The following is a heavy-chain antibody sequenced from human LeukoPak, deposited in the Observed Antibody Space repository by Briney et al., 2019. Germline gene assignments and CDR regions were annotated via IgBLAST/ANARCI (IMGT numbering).Heavy chain of an antibody. CDR3: ARSRGSSGSYPFDY. Sequence: AGGSLRLSCAASGFTFSSYSMNWVRQAPGKGLEWVSYISSSSSTIYYAGSVEGRFTISRDNAKNSLFLQMNSLRAEDTAVYYCARSRGSSGSYPFDYWGQGTLVTVSS. D-gene: IGHD1-26*01. V-gene: IGHV3-48*01. J-gene: IGHJ4*02. CDR2: ISSSSSTI. CDR1: GFTFSSYS.